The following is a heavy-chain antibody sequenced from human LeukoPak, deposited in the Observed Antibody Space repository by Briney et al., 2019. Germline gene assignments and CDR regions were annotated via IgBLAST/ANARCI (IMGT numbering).Heavy chain of an antibody. CDR3: AASNYLSPSGY. CDR2: ISSSSSTI. V-gene: IGHV3-48*01. D-gene: IGHD4-11*01. J-gene: IGHJ4*02. CDR1: GFTFSSYS. Sequence: GGSLRLSCAASGFTFSSYSMNWVRQAPGKGLEWVSYISSSSSTIYYADSVKGRFTISRDNAKNSLYLQMNSLRAEDTAVYYCAASNYLSPSGYWGQGTLVTVSS.